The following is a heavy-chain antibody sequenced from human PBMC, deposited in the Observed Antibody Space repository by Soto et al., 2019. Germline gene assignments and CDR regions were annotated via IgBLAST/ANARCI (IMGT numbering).Heavy chain of an antibody. J-gene: IGHJ4*02. Sequence: EVQLVESGGGLVKPGGSLRLSCAASGFTFSNAWMSWVRQAPGKGLEWVGRIKSKTDGGTTDYAAPVKGRFTISRDDSKNTLYLQMNSLKTEDTAVYYCTTGSPLIAARTPEDYWGQGTLVTVSS. CDR1: GFTFSNAW. CDR3: TTGSPLIAARTPEDY. V-gene: IGHV3-15*01. D-gene: IGHD6-6*01. CDR2: IKSKTDGGTT.